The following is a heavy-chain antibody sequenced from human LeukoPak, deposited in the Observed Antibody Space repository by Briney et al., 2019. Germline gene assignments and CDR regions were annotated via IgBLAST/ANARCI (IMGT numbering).Heavy chain of an antibody. J-gene: IGHJ4*02. Sequence: GGSLRLSCAASGFSISSYAMSWVRQAPGKGLEWVSGISTSGASTYYADSVRGRFTISRDNSKNTLYLQMNSRRAEDTAVYYCAKGGEGYGSTTIPRDYWGQGALVTVSS. CDR1: GFSISSYA. V-gene: IGHV3-23*01. CDR2: ISTSGAST. CDR3: AKGGEGYGSTTIPRDY. D-gene: IGHD3-10*01.